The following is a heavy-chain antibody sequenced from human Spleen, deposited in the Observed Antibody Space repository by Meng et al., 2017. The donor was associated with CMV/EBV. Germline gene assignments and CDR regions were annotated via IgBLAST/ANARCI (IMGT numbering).Heavy chain of an antibody. Sequence: GGSLRLSCAAPGFTFSNYAMSWVRQAPGKGLEWVSASTGSGANTYDADFVEGRFTISRDNSKSTLYLQMNSLRGDDTAVYYCAKEGVLGGNYDSRSYFDSWGQGTLVTVSS. CDR1: GFTFSNYA. J-gene: IGHJ4*02. CDR3: AKEGVLGGNYDSRSYFDS. D-gene: IGHD3-22*01. CDR2: STGSGANT. V-gene: IGHV3-23*01.